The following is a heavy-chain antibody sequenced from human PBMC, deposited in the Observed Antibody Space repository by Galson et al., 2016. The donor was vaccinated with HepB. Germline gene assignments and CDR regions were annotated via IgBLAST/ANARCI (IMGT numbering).Heavy chain of an antibody. V-gene: IGHV3-30*18. D-gene: IGHD2-21*02. CDR1: GFTFSNYG. J-gene: IGHJ4*02. CDR2: ISYDGSHK. CDR3: AKGGLSGDSIDY. Sequence: SLRLSCAASGFTFSNYGMHWVRQAPGKGLEWVAVISYDGSHKFYTDSVRGRSPISRDNSKNTLYLQMNSLRAEDTAVYYCAKGGLSGDSIDYWGQGTLVTVSS.